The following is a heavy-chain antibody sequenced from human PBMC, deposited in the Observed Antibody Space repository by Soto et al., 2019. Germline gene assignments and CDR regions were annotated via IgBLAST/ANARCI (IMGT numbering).Heavy chain of an antibody. Sequence: GASVKVSCKASGYTFTGYYMHWVRQAPGQGLEWMGWINPNSGGTNYAQKFQGWVTMTRDTSISTAYMELSRLRSDDTAVYYCARASSMTTGPTFDYWGQGTLVTVSS. CDR2: INPNSGGT. CDR3: ARASSMTTGPTFDY. V-gene: IGHV1-2*04. J-gene: IGHJ4*02. CDR1: GYTFTGYY.